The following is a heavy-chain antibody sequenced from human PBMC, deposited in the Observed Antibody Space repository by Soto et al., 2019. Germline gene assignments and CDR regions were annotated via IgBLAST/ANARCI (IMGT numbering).Heavy chain of an antibody. Sequence: SETLSLTCVVSGDSITSTNWWSWVRQPPGKGLEWIGEISHSGSTNYNPSLKSRVTISVDKSKNQFSLGLISVTAADTAVYYCAGGYYQNWFDPWGQGTLVTVSS. V-gene: IGHV4-4*02. CDR3: AGGYYQNWFDP. CDR1: GDSITSTNW. J-gene: IGHJ5*02. CDR2: ISHSGST. D-gene: IGHD1-26*01.